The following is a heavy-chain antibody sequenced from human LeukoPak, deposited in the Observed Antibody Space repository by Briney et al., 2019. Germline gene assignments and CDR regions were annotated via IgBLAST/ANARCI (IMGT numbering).Heavy chain of an antibody. CDR1: GGSFSGYY. Sequence: SETLSLTCAIHGGSFSGYYWSWIRQPPGKGLEWIGEIIQSGSSNYNPSLKSRVTISVDTSKNQFSLKLSSVTAADTAVYYCAGRRVLSAFDIWGQGTMVTVSS. D-gene: IGHD3-3*01. V-gene: IGHV4-34*12. J-gene: IGHJ3*02. CDR2: IIQSGSS. CDR3: AGRRVLSAFDI.